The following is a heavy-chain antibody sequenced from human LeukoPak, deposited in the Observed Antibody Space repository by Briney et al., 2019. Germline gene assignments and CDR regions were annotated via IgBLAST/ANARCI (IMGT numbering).Heavy chain of an antibody. J-gene: IGHJ2*01. CDR2: ISWNSGSI. CDR3: AREAXEPXDWYLDL. Sequence: PGGSLRLSCAASGFTFDDYAMHWVRQAPGKGLEWVSGISWNSGSIGYADSVKGRFTISRDNAKNTLSLQMNSLRAEDTAVYFCAREAXEPXDWYLDL. V-gene: IGHV3-9*01. CDR1: GFTFDDYA.